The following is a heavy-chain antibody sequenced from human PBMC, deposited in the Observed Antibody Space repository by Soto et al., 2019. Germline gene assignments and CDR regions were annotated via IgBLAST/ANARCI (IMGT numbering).Heavy chain of an antibody. CDR3: ASFHADYEYFFDS. V-gene: IGHV4-59*01. J-gene: IGHJ4*02. Sequence: SSETLSLTCTVSGGSISRYHWSWIRQSPGKGLEWIGYIYYSGSTYYNPSLKSRVAISVDTSKNQFSLKLSSVTAADTAVYYCASFHADYEYFFDSWGQGTLVTSPQ. CDR1: GGSISRYH. D-gene: IGHD3-16*01. CDR2: IYYSGST.